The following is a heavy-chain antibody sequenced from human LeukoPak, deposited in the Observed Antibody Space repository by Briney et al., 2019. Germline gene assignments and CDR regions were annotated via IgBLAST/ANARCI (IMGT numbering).Heavy chain of an antibody. Sequence: GGYLRLSCAASGFTISSYWMSWVRQAPGKGLEGVTNIKQDGREKYYVDSVKGRFTISRDNAKNSLYLQMNSLRAEDTAVYYCARIAAAGIDYWGQGTLVTVSS. D-gene: IGHD6-13*01. J-gene: IGHJ4*02. CDR3: ARIAAAGIDY. CDR1: GFTISSYW. CDR2: IKQDGREK. V-gene: IGHV3-7*01.